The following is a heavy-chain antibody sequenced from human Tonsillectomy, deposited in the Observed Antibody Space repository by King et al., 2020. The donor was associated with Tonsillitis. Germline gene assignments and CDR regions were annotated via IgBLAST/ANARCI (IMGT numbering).Heavy chain of an antibody. J-gene: IGHJ2*01. D-gene: IGHD6-6*01. Sequence: QLQESGPGLVKPSETLSLTCTVSGGSISSYYLSCIRLPPGRGLGRFGFAYYLVRTNYNPPLKRLVTISVDTSTNHSSLRLWSVTVADTAVYYCARPHSSSFWYFDLWGRGTLVTVSS. V-gene: IGHV4-59*08. CDR3: ARPHSSSFWYFDL. CDR1: GGSISSYY. CDR2: AYYLVRT.